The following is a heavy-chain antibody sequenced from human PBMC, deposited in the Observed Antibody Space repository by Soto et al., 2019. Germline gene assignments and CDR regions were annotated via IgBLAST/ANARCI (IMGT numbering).Heavy chain of an antibody. CDR1: GGSISSSNW. Sequence: SETLSLTCAVSGGSISSSNWWSWVRQPPGKGLEWIGEIYHSGSTNYNPSLKSRVTISVDKSKNQFSLKLSSVTAADTAVYYCARFRIAVAGTWDDYWGQGTLVTVSS. CDR2: IYHSGST. CDR3: ARFRIAVAGTWDDY. D-gene: IGHD6-19*01. J-gene: IGHJ4*02. V-gene: IGHV4-4*02.